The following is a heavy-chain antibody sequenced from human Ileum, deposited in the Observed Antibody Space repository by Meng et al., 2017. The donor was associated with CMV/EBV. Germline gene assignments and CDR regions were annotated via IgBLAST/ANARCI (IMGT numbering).Heavy chain of an antibody. CDR2: VNPNSGGT. V-gene: IGHV1-2*06. CDR1: YNFAAYY. J-gene: IGHJ2*01. D-gene: IGHD6-13*01. CDR3: ATISTLAAAKNYWYFDL. Sequence: YNFAAYYVPWVRQAPRQGLEWMERVNPNSGGTNYAQKFQGRVTMTRDTSINTAYMELSRLRSDDTAVYYCATISTLAAAKNYWYFDLWGRGTLVTVSS.